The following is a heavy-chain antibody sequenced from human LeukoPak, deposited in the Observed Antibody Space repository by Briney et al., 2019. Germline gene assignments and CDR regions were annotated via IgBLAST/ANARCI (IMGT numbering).Heavy chain of an antibody. Sequence: SETLSLTCAVYGGSFSGYYWSWIRQPPGKGLEWIGEINHSGSTNYNPSLKSRVTISVDTSKNQFSLKLSSVTAAVTAVYYCAGGDVEMATITVYWGQGTLVTVSS. V-gene: IGHV4-34*01. D-gene: IGHD5-24*01. CDR2: INHSGST. CDR1: GGSFSGYY. CDR3: AGGDVEMATITVY. J-gene: IGHJ4*02.